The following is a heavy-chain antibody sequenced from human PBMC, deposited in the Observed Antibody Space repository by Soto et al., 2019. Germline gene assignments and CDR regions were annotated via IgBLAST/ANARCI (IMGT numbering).Heavy chain of an antibody. CDR1: VGSISSSSYC. D-gene: IGHD3-3*01. V-gene: IGHV4-39*01. Sequence: PSETLSLTCTVSVGSISSSSYCWGWIRQPPGKGLEWIGSIYYSGSTYYNPSLKSRVTISVDTSKNQFSLKLSSVTAADTAVYYCARHWAIFGVVTHYYYYYGMDVWGQGTTVTVSS. CDR2: IYYSGST. CDR3: ARHWAIFGVVTHYYYYYGMDV. J-gene: IGHJ6*02.